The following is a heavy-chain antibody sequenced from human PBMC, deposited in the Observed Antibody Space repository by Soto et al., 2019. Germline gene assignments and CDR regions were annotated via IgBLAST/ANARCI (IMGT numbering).Heavy chain of an antibody. V-gene: IGHV3-23*01. J-gene: IGHJ4*02. CDR3: AKDERGYSYGLFDY. CDR1: GFTFSSCA. D-gene: IGHD5-18*01. Sequence: EVQLLESGGGLVQPGGSLRLSCAASGFTFSSCAMTWVRQAPGMGLQWVSAISDSGGSTYYADSVRGRFTISRDNSKNTLYLQLNSLGAEDTAVYYCAKDERGYSYGLFDYWGQGTLVTVSS. CDR2: ISDSGGST.